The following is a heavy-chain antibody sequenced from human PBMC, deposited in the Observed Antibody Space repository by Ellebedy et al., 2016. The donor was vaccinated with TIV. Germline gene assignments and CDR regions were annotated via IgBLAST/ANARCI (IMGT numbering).Heavy chain of an antibody. D-gene: IGHD5-12*01. V-gene: IGHV1-69*13. CDR3: ARNSGYDYYYYYGMDV. Sequence: SVKVSCXASGGTFSSYAISWVRQAPGQGLEWMGGIIPIFGTANYAQKFQGRVTITADESTSTAYMELSSLRSEDTAVYYCARNSGYDYYYYYGMDVWGQGTTVTVSS. J-gene: IGHJ6*02. CDR2: IIPIFGTA. CDR1: GGTFSSYA.